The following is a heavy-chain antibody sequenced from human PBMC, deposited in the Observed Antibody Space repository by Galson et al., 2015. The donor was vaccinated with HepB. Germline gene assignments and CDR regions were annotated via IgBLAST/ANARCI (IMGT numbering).Heavy chain of an antibody. CDR1: GGSISIGGYF. Sequence: LSLTCTVSGGSISIGGYFYSWIRQRPGKGLEWIGYIYNSGSTNYNPSLKSRVTISVDTSKNQFSLKLSSVTAADTAIYYCVREWGDYALGFWGQGTPVTVSS. D-gene: IGHD4-17*01. CDR2: IYNSGST. V-gene: IGHV4-31*03. J-gene: IGHJ4*02. CDR3: VREWGDYALGF.